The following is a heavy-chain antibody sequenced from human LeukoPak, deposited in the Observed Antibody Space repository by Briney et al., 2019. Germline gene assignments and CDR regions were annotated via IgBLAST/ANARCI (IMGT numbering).Heavy chain of an antibody. Sequence: ASVKVSFKASGYTFTSYGISWVRQAPGQGLEWMGWISAYNGNTNYAQKLKGRVTMTTDTSTSTAYMELRSLRSEDTAVYYCARRSLTYYYDSSGYPFDYWGQGTLVTVSS. D-gene: IGHD3-22*01. CDR2: ISAYNGNT. V-gene: IGHV1-18*01. J-gene: IGHJ4*02. CDR3: ARRSLTYYYDSSGYPFDY. CDR1: GYTFTSYG.